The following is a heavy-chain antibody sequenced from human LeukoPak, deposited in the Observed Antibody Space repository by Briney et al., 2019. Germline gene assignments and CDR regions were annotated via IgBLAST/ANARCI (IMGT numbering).Heavy chain of an antibody. CDR1: GGSFSGYY. CDR2: INHSGST. CDR3: ASIVATIDY. D-gene: IGHD5-12*01. Sequence: SETLSLTCAVYGGSFSGYYWSWIRQPPGKGLEWIGEINHSGSTNYNPSLKSRVTISVDTSKNQSSLKLSSVTAADTAVYYCASIVATIDYWGQGTLVTVSS. J-gene: IGHJ4*02. V-gene: IGHV4-34*01.